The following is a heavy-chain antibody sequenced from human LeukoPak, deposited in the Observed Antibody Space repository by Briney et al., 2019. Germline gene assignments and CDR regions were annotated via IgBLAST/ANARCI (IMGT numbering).Heavy chain of an antibody. V-gene: IGHV1-8*01. CDR2: MNPNSGNT. CDR1: GYTFTSYD. D-gene: IGHD3-9*01. Sequence: ASVKVSCKASGYTFTSYDINWVRQATGQGLEWMGWMNPNSGNTGQAQKFQGRITMTRNTSISTAYMELSRLRSDDTAVYYCARDNCKGILTGRTSGAFDIWGQGTMVTVSS. J-gene: IGHJ3*02. CDR3: ARDNCKGILTGRTSGAFDI.